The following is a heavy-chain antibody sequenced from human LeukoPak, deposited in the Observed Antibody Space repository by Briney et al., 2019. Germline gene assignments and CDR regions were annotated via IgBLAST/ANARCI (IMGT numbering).Heavy chain of an antibody. Sequence: SETLSLTCTVSGDSVSSDSYYWSWIRQPPGKGLEWIGYIYYSGTTKQNPSLKSRVTLSVDTSKNQLYLKLNFVTAADTAVYYCARDSRGYYDSSGYFDHWGQGTLVTVSS. CDR2: IYYSGTT. J-gene: IGHJ4*02. D-gene: IGHD3-22*01. V-gene: IGHV4-61*01. CDR1: GDSVSSDSYY. CDR3: ARDSRGYYDSSGYFDH.